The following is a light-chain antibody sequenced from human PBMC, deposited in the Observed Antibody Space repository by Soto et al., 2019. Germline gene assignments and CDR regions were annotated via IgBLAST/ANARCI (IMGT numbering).Light chain of an antibody. Sequence: IQMTQSPSTLSASVGERVTITCRASQSVSNWLAWYQQKPGKAPKLLIYAASSLQSGVPSRFSGSGSGTDFTLTISSLQPEDFATYYCLQDYNYPLTFGGGTKVDIK. CDR2: AAS. J-gene: IGKJ4*01. V-gene: IGKV1-6*01. CDR3: LQDYNYPLT. CDR1: QSVSNW.